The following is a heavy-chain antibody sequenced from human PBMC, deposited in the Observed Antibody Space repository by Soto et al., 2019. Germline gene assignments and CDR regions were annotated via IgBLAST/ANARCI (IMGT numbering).Heavy chain of an antibody. Sequence: GESLKISCKGSGYSFTSYWIGWVRQMPGKGLEWMGIIYPGDSDTRYSPSFQGQVTISADKSISTAYLQWSSLKASDTAMYYCTRVIKANRVYYYYYCGMDVWGQGTTVTVSS. CDR2: IYPGDSDT. CDR3: TRVIKANRVYYYYYCGMDV. CDR1: GYSFTSYW. D-gene: IGHD6-13*01. J-gene: IGHJ6*02. V-gene: IGHV5-51*01.